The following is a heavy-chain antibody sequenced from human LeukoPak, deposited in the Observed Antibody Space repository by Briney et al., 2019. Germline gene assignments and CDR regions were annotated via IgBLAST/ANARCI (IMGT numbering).Heavy chain of an antibody. CDR2: IIFFYGTT. Sequence: ASVKVSCKASGGTFSNYAISWVRQAPGQGLEWMGGIIFFYGTTNYAQKFQGRVTITADESTSTAYMELSSLKSDDTAVYFCARGASDTTNGDYMSYYYYMDVWGKGTTVTVSS. D-gene: IGHD4-17*01. J-gene: IGHJ6*03. CDR1: GGTFSNYA. CDR3: ARGASDTTNGDYMSYYYYMDV. V-gene: IGHV1-69*13.